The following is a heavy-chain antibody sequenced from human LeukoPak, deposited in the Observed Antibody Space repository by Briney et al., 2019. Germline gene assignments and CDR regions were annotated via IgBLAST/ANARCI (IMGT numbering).Heavy chain of an antibody. D-gene: IGHD3-10*01. J-gene: IGHJ6*03. CDR3: ARDRGSGNRYYYYYYYMDV. CDR1: DISISSYY. Sequence: PSETLSLTCSVSDISISSYYWSWIRQPAGKGLEWIGRIYTSGSTNYNPSLKSRVTMSVDTSKNQFSLKLSSVTAADTAVYYCARDRGSGNRYYYYYYYMDVWGKGTTVTISS. V-gene: IGHV4-4*07. CDR2: IYTSGST.